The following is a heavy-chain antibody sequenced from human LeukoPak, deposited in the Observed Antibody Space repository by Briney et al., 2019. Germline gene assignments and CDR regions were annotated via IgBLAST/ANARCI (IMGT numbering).Heavy chain of an antibody. Sequence: ASVKVSCKASGYTFTGYYMHWVRQAPGQGLEWMGWINPNSGGTNYAQKFQGRVTMTRDTSISTAYMELSRLRSDDAAVCYCARVATVSRTSEWHYWGQGTLVTVSS. CDR1: GYTFTGYY. CDR3: ARVATVSRTSEWHY. J-gene: IGHJ4*02. CDR2: INPNSGGT. D-gene: IGHD2-2*01. V-gene: IGHV1-2*02.